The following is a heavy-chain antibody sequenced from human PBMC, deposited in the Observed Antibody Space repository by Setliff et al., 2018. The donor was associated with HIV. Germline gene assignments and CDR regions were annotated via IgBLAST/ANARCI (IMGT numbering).Heavy chain of an antibody. Sequence: PGESLKISCQASGYSFTNFWIGWVRQMPGKGLEWMGVFYPGDSDTRYSPSFQGQVTMSVDKSISTAYLQWDNLKATDTAIYYCARHRIVKAYYYYMDVWGKGTTVTVSS. D-gene: IGHD3-16*02. CDR2: FYPGDSDT. V-gene: IGHV5-51*01. CDR3: ARHRIVKAYYYYMDV. CDR1: GYSFTNFW. J-gene: IGHJ6*03.